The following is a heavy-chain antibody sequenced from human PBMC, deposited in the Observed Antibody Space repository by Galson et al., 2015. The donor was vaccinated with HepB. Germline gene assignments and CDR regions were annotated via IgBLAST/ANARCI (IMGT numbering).Heavy chain of an antibody. CDR3: AKDRRWLRNNWFDP. V-gene: IGHV3-23*01. CDR2: ISGSGGNT. CDR1: GLIFSSYA. J-gene: IGHJ5*02. Sequence: SLRLSCAASGLIFSSYAMSWVRQAPGKGLEWVSAISGSGGNTYYADSVKGRFTIPRDNSKNTLYLQMNSLRAEDTAVYYCAKDRRWLRNNWFDPWGQGTLVTVSS. D-gene: IGHD6-19*01.